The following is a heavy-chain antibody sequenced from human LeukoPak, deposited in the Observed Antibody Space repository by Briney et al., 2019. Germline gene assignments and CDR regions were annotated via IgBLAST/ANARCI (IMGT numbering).Heavy chain of an antibody. D-gene: IGHD1-26*01. CDR2: IHTGGT. V-gene: IGHV3-66*02. CDR1: GFTFSSYA. CDR3: ARPHSGTYQWGFDS. J-gene: IGHJ3*02. Sequence: GGSLRLSCAASGFTFSSYAMSWVRQAPGKGLEWVSFIHTGGTLYADSVKGRFTISRDNSKNTLSLQMNSLRAEDTAVYYCARPHSGTYQWGFDSWGQGTLVTVSS.